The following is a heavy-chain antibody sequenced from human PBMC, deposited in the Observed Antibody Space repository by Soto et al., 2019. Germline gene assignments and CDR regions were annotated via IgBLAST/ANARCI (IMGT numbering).Heavy chain of an antibody. Sequence: QVQLVQSGAEVKKPGASVKVSCKASGYTFTSYAMQWVRQAPGQRLEWMGWINAGNGNTKYSQKFQGRVTIIRDTSASTAYMELSSLRSKDTAVYYCARDMGFGLSDYWGQGTLVTVSS. CDR1: GYTFTSYA. CDR2: INAGNGNT. CDR3: ARDMGFGLSDY. D-gene: IGHD3-10*01. V-gene: IGHV1-3*01. J-gene: IGHJ4*02.